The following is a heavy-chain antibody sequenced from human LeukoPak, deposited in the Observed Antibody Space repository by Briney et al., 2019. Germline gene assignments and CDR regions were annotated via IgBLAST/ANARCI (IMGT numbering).Heavy chain of an antibody. CDR2: ISYDGSNE. J-gene: IGHJ4*02. CDR1: GFTFSSYA. V-gene: IGHV3-30*04. Sequence: PGRSLRLSCAASGFTFSSYAMHWVRQAPGKGLEWVAVISYDGSNEYYADSVKGRFTISRDNSKNTLYLQMNSLRAEDTAVYYCARAGYYDILTGMRYWGQGTLVTVSS. CDR3: ARAGYYDILTGMRY. D-gene: IGHD3-9*01.